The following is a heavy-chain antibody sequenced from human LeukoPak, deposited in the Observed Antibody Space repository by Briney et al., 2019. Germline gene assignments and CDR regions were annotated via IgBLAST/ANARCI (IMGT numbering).Heavy chain of an antibody. CDR2: IYSGGST. V-gene: IGHV3-53*01. J-gene: IGHJ4*02. D-gene: IGHD1-1*01. CDR1: GFTASSDY. Sequence: PGGSLRLSCVASGFTASSDYMSWVRQAPGKGLEWVSVIYSGGSTDYADSVRGRFTISRDKSNNTLYLHMNSLRAEDTAVYFCAAEKPGTGTFLDYWGPGTLVTVSS. CDR3: AAEKPGTGTFLDY.